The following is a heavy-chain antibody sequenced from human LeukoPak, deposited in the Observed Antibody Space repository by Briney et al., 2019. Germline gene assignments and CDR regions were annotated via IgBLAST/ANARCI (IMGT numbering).Heavy chain of an antibody. J-gene: IGHJ3*02. CDR2: IYYSGST. CDR1: GYSISSGYY. Sequence: PSESLSLTCAVSGYSISSGYYWGWIRQPPGKGLEWIGYIYYSGSTNYNPSLKSRVTISVDTSKNQFSLKLSSVTATDTAVYYCTRGNPGYNSGWTRAFDIWGQGTMVTVSS. V-gene: IGHV4-61*01. CDR3: TRGNPGYNSGWTRAFDI. D-gene: IGHD6-19*01.